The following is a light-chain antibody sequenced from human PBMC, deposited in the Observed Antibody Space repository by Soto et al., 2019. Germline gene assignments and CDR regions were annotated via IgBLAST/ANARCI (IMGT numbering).Light chain of an antibody. CDR1: QSVSSH. J-gene: IGKJ5*01. CDR3: QQRAPWPSIT. V-gene: IGKV3-11*01. Sequence: EIVLTQSPATLSLSPGERVTLSCRASQSVSSHLAWYQQKAGQAPRLLIYAASNRATGVPARFSGSGSGTDFSLTISSLEPEDFAVYYCQQRAPWPSITFGQGTRLEI. CDR2: AAS.